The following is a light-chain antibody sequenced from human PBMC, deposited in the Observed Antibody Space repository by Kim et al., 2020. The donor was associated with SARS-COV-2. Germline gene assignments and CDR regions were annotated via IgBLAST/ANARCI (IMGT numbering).Light chain of an antibody. Sequence: GQTDRITCQGDSLRSYYATWYQHKPGQAPVLVIYGKNNRPSGIPDRFSGSSSGKTAALTITGAQAEDEADYYCNSRDSSGNHLVFGGGTQLTVL. CDR2: GKN. CDR1: SLRSYY. J-gene: IGLJ2*01. V-gene: IGLV3-19*01. CDR3: NSRDSSGNHLV.